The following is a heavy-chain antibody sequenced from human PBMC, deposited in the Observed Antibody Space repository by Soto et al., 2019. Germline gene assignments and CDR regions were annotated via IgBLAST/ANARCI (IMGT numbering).Heavy chain of an antibody. Sequence: PGGSLRLSCAASGFTFSRYWMSWVRQAPGRGLEWVANIKQDGSEKYYVDSVRGRFIISRDNAKNSLYLQMNSLRAEDTAVCYCGPGRMDVWGKGTTVTVSS. CDR3: GPGRMDV. CDR2: IKQDGSEK. J-gene: IGHJ6*03. V-gene: IGHV3-7*01. CDR1: GFTFSRYW.